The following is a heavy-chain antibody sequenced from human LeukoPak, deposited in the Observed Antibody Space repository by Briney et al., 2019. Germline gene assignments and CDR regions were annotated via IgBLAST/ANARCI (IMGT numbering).Heavy chain of an antibody. CDR2: MNPNSGNT. CDR3: ARGLARTSMVTRGGVRFDY. J-gene: IGHJ4*02. D-gene: IGHD5-18*01. Sequence: ASVKVSCNASGYTFTSYDINWVRQATGQGLKWMGWMNPNSGNTGYAQKFQGRVTMTRNTSISTANMELSSLRSEDTAVYYCARGLARTSMVTRGGVRFDYWGQGTLVTVSS. CDR1: GYTFTSYD. V-gene: IGHV1-8*01.